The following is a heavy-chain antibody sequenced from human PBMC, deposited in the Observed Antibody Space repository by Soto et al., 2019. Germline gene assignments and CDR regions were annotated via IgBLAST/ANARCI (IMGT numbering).Heavy chain of an antibody. J-gene: IGHJ4*02. V-gene: IGHV3-23*01. CDR2: ISGSGGST. Sequence: GGSLRLSCAASGFTFSSYAMSWVRQAPGKGLEWVSAISGSGGSTYYADSVKGRFTISRDNSKNTLYLQMNSLRAEDTAVYYCAKDLTHSYVDIVATPGGYYFDYWGQGTLVTVSS. CDR3: AKDLTHSYVDIVATPGGYYFDY. D-gene: IGHD5-12*01. CDR1: GFTFSSYA.